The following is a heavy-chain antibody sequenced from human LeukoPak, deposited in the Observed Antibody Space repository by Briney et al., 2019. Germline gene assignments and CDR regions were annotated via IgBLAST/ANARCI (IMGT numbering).Heavy chain of an antibody. CDR1: GFTFSSYS. V-gene: IGHV3-21*01. Sequence: GGSLRLSCAASGFTFSSYSMNWVRQAPGKGLEWVSSISSSSSYIYYADSVKGRFTISRDNAKNSLYLQMNSLRAEDTAVYYCARSGEWELGNYFDYWGQGTLVTVSP. CDR3: ARSGEWELGNYFDY. J-gene: IGHJ4*02. CDR2: ISSSSSYI. D-gene: IGHD1-26*01.